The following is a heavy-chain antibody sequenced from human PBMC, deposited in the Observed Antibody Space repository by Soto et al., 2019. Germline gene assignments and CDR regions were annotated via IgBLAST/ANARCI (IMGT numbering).Heavy chain of an antibody. CDR2: ISSSGSTI. CDR1: GFTFSDYY. CDR3: ARENFEYSSSFGYYYYMDV. V-gene: IGHV3-11*01. Sequence: GGSLRLSCAASGFTFSDYYMSWIRQAPGKGLEWVSYISSSGSTIYYADSVKGRFTISRDNAKNSLYLQMNSLRAEDTAVYYCARENFEYSSSFGYYYYMDVWGKGTTVTVSS. J-gene: IGHJ6*03. D-gene: IGHD6-6*01.